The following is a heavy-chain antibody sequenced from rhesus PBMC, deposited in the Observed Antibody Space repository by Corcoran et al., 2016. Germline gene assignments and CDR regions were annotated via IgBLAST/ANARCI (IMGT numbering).Heavy chain of an antibody. D-gene: IGHD4-29*01. CDR3: ARTHGSTIREYYFDY. CDR2: VYGSSWNS. V-gene: IGHV4S10*01. J-gene: IGHJ4*01. Sequence: QVQLQESGPGVVKPLETLSLTCAVSGGSISDSYRWTWIRQSPGKGLEWIGYVYGSSWNSDYNPSLRSRVTISKDTSKNQFSLKLSSVTAADTAVYYCARTHGSTIREYYFDYWGQGVLVTVSS. CDR1: GGSISDSYR.